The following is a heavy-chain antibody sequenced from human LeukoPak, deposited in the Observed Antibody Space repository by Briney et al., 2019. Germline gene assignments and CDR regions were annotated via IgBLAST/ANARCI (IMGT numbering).Heavy chain of an antibody. CDR2: IYYSGTT. Sequence: SETLSLTCTVSGGSISRGGYYWSWIRQHPGKGLEWLGYIYYSGTTYYTPSLKSRVTISVDTSKNQFSLKLSSVTAADTAVYYCARELEGQIDSWGQGTLVTVSS. J-gene: IGHJ4*02. V-gene: IGHV4-31*03. D-gene: IGHD3-3*01. CDR3: ARELEGQIDS. CDR1: GGSISRGGYY.